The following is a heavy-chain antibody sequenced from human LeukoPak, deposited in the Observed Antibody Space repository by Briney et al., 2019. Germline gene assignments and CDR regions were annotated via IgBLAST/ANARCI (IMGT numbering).Heavy chain of an antibody. CDR2: ISSSSSTI. D-gene: IGHD3-22*01. Sequence: PGGSLRLSCAASGFTFSSYSMNWVRQAPGKGLEWVSSISSSSSTIYYADSVKGRFTISRDNAKNSLYLQMNSLRAEDTAVYYCARDWGYYYDSPYCYGMDFWGQGTTVTVSS. J-gene: IGHJ6*02. CDR1: GFTFSSYS. CDR3: ARDWGYYYDSPYCYGMDF. V-gene: IGHV3-48*01.